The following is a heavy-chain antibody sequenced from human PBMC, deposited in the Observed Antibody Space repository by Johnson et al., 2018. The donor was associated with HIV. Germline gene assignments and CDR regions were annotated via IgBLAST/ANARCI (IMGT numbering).Heavy chain of an antibody. CDR2: ISFDGSNE. J-gene: IGHJ3*02. CDR3: ARDRSENAFDI. Sequence: QVQLVESGGGVVQPGRSVRLSCAASGLSFSDYGMHWVRQAPGKGLEWVAVISFDGSNEYYTDSVKGRFTISRDNSKNTLYLQMNSLGAEDTAVYYCARDRSENAFDIWGQGTMFTVSS. V-gene: IGHV3-30*14. CDR1: GLSFSDYG.